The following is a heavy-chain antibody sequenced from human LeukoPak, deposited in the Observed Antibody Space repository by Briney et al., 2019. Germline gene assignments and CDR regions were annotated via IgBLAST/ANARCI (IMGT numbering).Heavy chain of an antibody. CDR1: GFTFSDV. CDR3: VKDLVARGEDV. D-gene: IGHD5-12*01. Sequence: PGGSLRLSCAASGFTFSDVMHWVRQAPGKGLEWVAVTSYDERSKHYAESVKGRFTISRDNSKKTLYLQMDSLRVEDTAVYYCVKDLVARGEDVWGQGTTVTVSS. V-gene: IGHV3-30*04. CDR2: TSYDERSK. J-gene: IGHJ6*02.